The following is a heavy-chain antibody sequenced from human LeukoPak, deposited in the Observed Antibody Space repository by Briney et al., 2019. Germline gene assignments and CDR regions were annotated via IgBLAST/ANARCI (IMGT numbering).Heavy chain of an antibody. D-gene: IGHD1-26*01. CDR1: GYTFTVYY. Sequence: GASVTVSFTASGYTFTVYYMHWVRQAPGQGLEWMGWINPNSGGTNYAQKFQGRVTMTRDTSISTAYMELSRLRSDDTAVYYCAALKSTDVGDYWGQGTLVTVSS. J-gene: IGHJ4*02. CDR2: INPNSGGT. V-gene: IGHV1-2*02. CDR3: AALKSTDVGDY.